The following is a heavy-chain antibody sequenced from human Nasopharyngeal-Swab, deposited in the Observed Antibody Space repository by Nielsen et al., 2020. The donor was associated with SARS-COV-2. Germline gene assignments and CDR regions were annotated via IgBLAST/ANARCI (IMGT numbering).Heavy chain of an antibody. V-gene: IGHV3-53*04. Sequence: WIRQPPGKGLEWVSIIYSGGSTYYSDSVKGRFTTSRHNSKNTLYLQMNSLRVEDTAIYYCARVKMIVASIEDDYWGQGTLVTVSS. D-gene: IGHD5-12*01. J-gene: IGHJ4*02. CDR3: ARVKMIVASIEDDY. CDR2: IYSGGST.